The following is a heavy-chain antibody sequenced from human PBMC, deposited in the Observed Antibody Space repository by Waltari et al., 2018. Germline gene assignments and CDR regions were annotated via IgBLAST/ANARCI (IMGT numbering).Heavy chain of an antibody. CDR1: GGSISSYS. Sequence: QVQLQESGPGLVTPSATLSLTCTVPGGSISSYSWSWTRQPPGKGLEWIGYIYYSGSTNYNPSLKSRVTISVDTSKNQFSLKLSSVTAADTAVYYCARDGDTAMGLFDYWGQGTLVTVSS. J-gene: IGHJ4*02. CDR3: ARDGDTAMGLFDY. D-gene: IGHD5-18*01. CDR2: IYYSGST. V-gene: IGHV4-59*01.